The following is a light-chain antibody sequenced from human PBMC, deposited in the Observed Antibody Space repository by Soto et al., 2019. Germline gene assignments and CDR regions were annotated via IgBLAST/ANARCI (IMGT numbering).Light chain of an antibody. V-gene: IGLV2-11*01. Sequence: QSALTQPRSVSGSPGQSVTITCTGRNSDVGVYKYVSWYQQHPGKAPKLMMYDVTTRPSGVPDRFSGSKSANTASLTISGLQAEDESDYYCFSYAGNYNLVFGTGTNLTVL. CDR3: FSYAGNYNLV. J-gene: IGLJ1*01. CDR1: NSDVGVYKY. CDR2: DVT.